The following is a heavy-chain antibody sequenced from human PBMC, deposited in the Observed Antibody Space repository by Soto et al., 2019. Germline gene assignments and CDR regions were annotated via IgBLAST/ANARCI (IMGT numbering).Heavy chain of an antibody. CDR1: GFSFSSYA. Sequence: PGGSLRLSCAASGFSFSSYAMTWVRQAPGRGLEWVSAISGSGSPTYYADSVKGRFTISRDNSKNTLYLQMNSLRADDTAVYYCARESGTMVRGVIIYWGQGTLVTVSS. V-gene: IGHV3-23*01. J-gene: IGHJ4*02. D-gene: IGHD3-10*01. CDR2: ISGSGSPT. CDR3: ARESGTMVRGVIIY.